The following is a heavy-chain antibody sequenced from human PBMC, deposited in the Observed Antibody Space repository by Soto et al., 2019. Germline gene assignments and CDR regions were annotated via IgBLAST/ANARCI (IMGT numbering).Heavy chain of an antibody. CDR2: TIDSGGRS. Sequence: GWSLRLSCAASGFTFSSHAMSWVRQAPGKGLEWVSSTIDSGGRSYHADSVRGRFTISRDNSKNTLYLQMNSLRADDTAIYYCAKDKMEQWLVGGYYDYWGQGALVTVSS. D-gene: IGHD6-19*01. CDR1: GFTFSSHA. CDR3: AKDKMEQWLVGGYYDY. J-gene: IGHJ4*02. V-gene: IGHV3-23*01.